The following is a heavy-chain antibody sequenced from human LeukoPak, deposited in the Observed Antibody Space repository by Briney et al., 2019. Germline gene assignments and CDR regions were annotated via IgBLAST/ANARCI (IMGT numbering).Heavy chain of an antibody. J-gene: IGHJ6*03. CDR1: GYTFRSYG. CDR3: AGGPIIDIVIIPAADDYYYMDV. D-gene: IGHD2-2*01. Sequence: ASVKVSCKASGYTFRSYGISWVRQAPGQGLEWMGWISVYNGNTNSAQKIQGRVTMTTDTSTSTAYMELRSLRSDDTAVYYCAGGPIIDIVIIPAADDYYYMDVWGKGTTVTVSS. CDR2: ISVYNGNT. V-gene: IGHV1-18*01.